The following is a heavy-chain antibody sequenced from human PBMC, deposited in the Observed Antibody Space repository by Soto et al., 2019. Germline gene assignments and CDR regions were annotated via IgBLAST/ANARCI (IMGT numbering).Heavy chain of an antibody. V-gene: IGHV4-39*01. D-gene: IGHD3-10*01. J-gene: IGHJ5*02. CDR3: ARPVGSGSYYKGGWFDP. Sequence: KSRVTISVDTSKNQFSLKLSSVTAADTAVYYCARPVGSGSYYKGGWFDPWGQGTLVTVSS.